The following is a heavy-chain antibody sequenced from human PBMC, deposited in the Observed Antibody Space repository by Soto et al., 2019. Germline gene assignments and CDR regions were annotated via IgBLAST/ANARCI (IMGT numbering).Heavy chain of an antibody. CDR2: ISHSGST. D-gene: IGHD3-22*01. Sequence: QVQLQEAGPGLVKPSQTLSLTCTFSRGAINIGAYYWSWIRQHPGKGLEWIGYISHSGSTYYNPSLRSRLTISVDTSKNQFSLNLTSVTAADTAIYYCGAGDGYFIHYWGQGTLVTVSS. CDR3: GAGDGYFIHY. V-gene: IGHV4-31*03. J-gene: IGHJ4*02. CDR1: RGAINIGAYY.